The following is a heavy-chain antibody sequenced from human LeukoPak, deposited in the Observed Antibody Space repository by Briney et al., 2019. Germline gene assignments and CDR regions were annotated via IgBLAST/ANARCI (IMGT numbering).Heavy chain of an antibody. CDR3: VSGVAATRYFDY. V-gene: IGHV1-2*06. D-gene: IGHD2-15*01. Sequence: ASVKVSCKASGYTFTGYYMHWVRQAPGQGLEWMGRINPNSGGTNYAQKFQGRVTMTRDTSISTAYMELSRLRSDDTAVYYCVSGVAATRYFDYWGQGTLVTVSS. CDR2: INPNSGGT. CDR1: GYTFTGYY. J-gene: IGHJ4*02.